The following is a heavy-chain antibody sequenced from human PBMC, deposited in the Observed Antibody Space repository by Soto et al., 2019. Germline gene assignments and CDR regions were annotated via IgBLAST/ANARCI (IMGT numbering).Heavy chain of an antibody. CDR3: AKLGHPSGYDYNGY. CDR1: GFTFSSYA. D-gene: IGHD5-12*01. Sequence: GGSLRLSCAASGFTFSSYAMSWVRQAPGKGLEWVAVISYDGSNKYYADSVKGRFTISRDNSKNTLYLQMNSLRAEDTAVYYCAKLGHPSGYDYNGYWGQGTLVTVSS. J-gene: IGHJ4*02. V-gene: IGHV3-30*18. CDR2: ISYDGSNK.